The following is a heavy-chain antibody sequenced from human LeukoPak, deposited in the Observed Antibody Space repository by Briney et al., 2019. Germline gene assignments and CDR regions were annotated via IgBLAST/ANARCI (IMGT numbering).Heavy chain of an antibody. D-gene: IGHD1-26*01. Sequence: PGGSLRLSCAASGFTFSSYAMYWVRQAPGKGLVWDSAISSSGGSTFHSDSVKGRFTISRDTSKNTLYLQMNSLRAEDTAVYYCAKDKNNGSYYDYWGQGTLVTVSS. J-gene: IGHJ4*02. CDR1: GFTFSSYA. CDR3: AKDKNNGSYYDY. CDR2: ISSSGGST. V-gene: IGHV3-23*01.